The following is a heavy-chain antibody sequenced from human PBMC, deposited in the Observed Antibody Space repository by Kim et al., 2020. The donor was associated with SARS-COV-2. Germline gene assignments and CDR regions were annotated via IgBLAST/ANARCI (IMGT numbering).Heavy chain of an antibody. V-gene: IGHV3-9*01. CDR1: GFTFGDYA. J-gene: IGHJ4*02. CDR2: ISWNSGSI. Sequence: GGSLRLSCAASGFTFGDYAMHWVRQAPGKGLEWVSGISWNSGSIGYADSVKGRFTISRDNAKNSLYLQMNSLRAEDTALYYCAKAGRQSDTYSSGWYCDYWGQGTLVTVSS. CDR3: AKAGRQSDTYSSGWYCDY. D-gene: IGHD6-19*01.